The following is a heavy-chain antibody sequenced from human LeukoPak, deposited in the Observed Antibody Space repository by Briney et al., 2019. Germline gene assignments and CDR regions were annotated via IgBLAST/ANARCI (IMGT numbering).Heavy chain of an antibody. Sequence: PGRSLRLSCAASGFTFSAYGMHWVRQAPGKGLEWAAVISYDGSNKYFADSVKGRFTISRDNSKNTLYLQMNSLRAEDTAVYYCAKDYDSSGWAAFDIWGQGTMVTVSS. J-gene: IGHJ3*02. D-gene: IGHD3-22*01. CDR1: GFTFSAYG. V-gene: IGHV3-30*18. CDR3: AKDYDSSGWAAFDI. CDR2: ISYDGSNK.